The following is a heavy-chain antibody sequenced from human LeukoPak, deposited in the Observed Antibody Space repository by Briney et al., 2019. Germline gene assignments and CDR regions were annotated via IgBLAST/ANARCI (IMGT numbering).Heavy chain of an antibody. CDR3: ARGGSGWYRVYYYYMDV. CDR1: GGSISSYY. J-gene: IGHJ6*03. V-gene: IGHV4-59*01. CDR2: IYYSGST. Sequence: SETLSLTCTVSGGSISSYYRSWIRQPPGKGLEWIGYIYYSGSTNYNPSLKSRVTISVDTSKNQFSLKLSSVTAADTAVYYCARGGSGWYRVYYYYMDVWGKGTTVTVSS. D-gene: IGHD6-19*01.